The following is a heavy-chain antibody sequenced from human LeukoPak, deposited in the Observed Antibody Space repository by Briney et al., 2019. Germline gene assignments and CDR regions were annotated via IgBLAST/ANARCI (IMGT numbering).Heavy chain of an antibody. CDR3: ARAGYDILTGYYKDSFFDY. Sequence: SVKVSCKASGGTFSSYAISWVRQAPGQGLEWMGRIIPILGIANYAQKFQGRVTIIADKSTSTAYMELSSLRSEDTAVYYCARAGYDILTGYYKDSFFDYWGQGTLVTVSS. V-gene: IGHV1-69*04. J-gene: IGHJ4*02. CDR2: IIPILGIA. D-gene: IGHD3-9*01. CDR1: GGTFSSYA.